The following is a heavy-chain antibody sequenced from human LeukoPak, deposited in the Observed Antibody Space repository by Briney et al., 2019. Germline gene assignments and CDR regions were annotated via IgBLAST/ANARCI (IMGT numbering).Heavy chain of an antibody. CDR3: AKDHLGMDMGVVVLDS. J-gene: IGHJ4*02. CDR2: VSGSGDST. CDR1: GFTFNDYS. D-gene: IGHD2-15*01. Sequence: PGGSLRLACAASGFTFNDYSMSWVRQAPGQGLQWVSSVSGSGDSTEYADSVKGRFTIARHNSNHTLYLQMNSLGADDTTMYYCAKDHLGMDMGVVVLDSWGLGTLVTVSS. V-gene: IGHV3-23*01.